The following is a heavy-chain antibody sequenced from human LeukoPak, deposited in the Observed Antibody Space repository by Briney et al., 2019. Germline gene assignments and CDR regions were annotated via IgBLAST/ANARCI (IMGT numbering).Heavy chain of an antibody. Sequence: GGSLRLSCSASGFTFGNYAMSWVRQVPEKGLEWVSAVSDSGGSTYYADSVRGRFTISRDNSQNTLYLQMNSLKTEDTAVYYCTPDHFVVVGVAATPPPPQFDYWGQGTLVTVSS. J-gene: IGHJ4*02. D-gene: IGHD2-15*01. CDR3: TPDHFVVVGVAATPPPPQFDY. CDR2: VSDSGGST. V-gene: IGHV3-23*01. CDR1: GFTFGNYA.